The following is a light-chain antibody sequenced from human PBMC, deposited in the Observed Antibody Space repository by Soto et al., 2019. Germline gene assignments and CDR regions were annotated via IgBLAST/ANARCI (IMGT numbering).Light chain of an antibody. CDR2: DNN. J-gene: IGLJ2*01. V-gene: IGLV1-51*01. Sequence: QSVLTQPPSVSASPGQKVNISCSGSTSNIGNDYVSWYQQFPGTAPKLLIYDNNKRPSGIPDRFSASRSGTSATLCITGLETGDEADYYCGTWDNSLGSGVFGGGTKLTVL. CDR1: TSNIGNDY. CDR3: GTWDNSLGSGV.